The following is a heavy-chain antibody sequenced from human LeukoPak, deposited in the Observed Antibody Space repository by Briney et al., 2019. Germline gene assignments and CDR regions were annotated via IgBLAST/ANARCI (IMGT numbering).Heavy chain of an antibody. CDR2: IYDTGST. CDR1: GGSITSYY. CDR3: AGYSSSFDY. J-gene: IGHJ4*02. V-gene: IGHV4-59*08. D-gene: IGHD6-13*01. Sequence: SETLSLTCTVSGGSITSYYWSWIRQPPGKGLEWIGYIYDTGSTNYSPSLKSRVTISVDTSKNQFSLKLTSVTAADTAVYYCAGYSSSFDYWGQGTLVTVSS.